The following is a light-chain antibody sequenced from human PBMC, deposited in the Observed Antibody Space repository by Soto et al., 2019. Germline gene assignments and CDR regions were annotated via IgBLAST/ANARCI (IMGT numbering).Light chain of an antibody. CDR3: CSYAGSYTYV. CDR2: DVS. V-gene: IGLV2-11*01. J-gene: IGLJ1*01. Sequence: QSVLTQPRSVSGSPGQSVTISCTGTSRDVGAYNYVSWYQQHPGKAPKVMIYDVSKRPSGVPDRFSGSKSGNTASLTISGLQAEDEADFYCCSYAGSYTYVFGPGTSSPS. CDR1: SRDVGAYNY.